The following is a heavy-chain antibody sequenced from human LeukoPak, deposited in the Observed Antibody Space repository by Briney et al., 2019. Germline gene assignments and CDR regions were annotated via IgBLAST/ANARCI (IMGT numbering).Heavy chain of an antibody. CDR3: ARHNLGSWYHNWFDP. Sequence: GESLKISCKGSGYSFTNYWIGWVRQMPGKGLEWVGIIYPGDSDTKYSPSFQGQVTISADKSISTAYLQWSSLKASDTAMYYCARHNLGSWYHNWFDPWGQGTLVTVSS. CDR2: IYPGDSDT. J-gene: IGHJ5*02. V-gene: IGHV5-51*01. CDR1: GYSFTNYW. D-gene: IGHD6-13*01.